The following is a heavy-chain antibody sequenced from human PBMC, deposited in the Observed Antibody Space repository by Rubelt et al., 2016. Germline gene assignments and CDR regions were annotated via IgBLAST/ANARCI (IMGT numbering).Heavy chain of an antibody. Sequence: QVQLQQWGAGLLKPSETLSLTCAVYGGSFSGYYWSWIRQPPGKGLEWIGEINHSGSTNYNPSLKSRVTISVDTAKNEFSRELSSVTAADAAVYYCARGKEGLGVTMMDYWGQGTLVTVSS. D-gene: IGHD3-22*01. V-gene: IGHV4-34*01. J-gene: IGHJ4*02. CDR1: GGSFSGYY. CDR2: INHSGST. CDR3: ARGKEGLGVTMMDY.